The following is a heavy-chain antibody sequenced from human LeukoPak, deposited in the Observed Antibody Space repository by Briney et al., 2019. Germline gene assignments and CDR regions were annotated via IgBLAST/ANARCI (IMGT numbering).Heavy chain of an antibody. CDR1: GFTFSSYS. V-gene: IGHV3-21*01. CDR3: ASSRRRELLWTYFDY. CDR2: ISSSSSYV. J-gene: IGHJ4*02. D-gene: IGHD1-26*01. Sequence: PGGSLRLSCAASGFTFSSYSMNWVRQAPGKGLEWVSSISSSSSYVYSADSVTVQFTISRANSKTTLYLQMNSLIAEDAAGYYYASSRRRELLWTYFDYWGQGTLVTASS.